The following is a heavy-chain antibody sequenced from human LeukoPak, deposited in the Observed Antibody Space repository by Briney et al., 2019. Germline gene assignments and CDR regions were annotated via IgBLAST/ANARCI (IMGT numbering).Heavy chain of an antibody. J-gene: IGHJ4*02. CDR1: GGSFTGYH. V-gene: IGHV4-34*01. CDR3: ARDPTTVVSVPYYFDF. Sequence: PSETLSLTCAVYGGSFTGYHWNWIRQSPQRGLEWIGEINHRGHPHYNPSLESRLTISVDTSKNQFSLTLRSVTGADTAVYYCARDPTTVVSVPYYFDFWGQGTPVTLSS. D-gene: IGHD3-22*01. CDR2: INHRGHP.